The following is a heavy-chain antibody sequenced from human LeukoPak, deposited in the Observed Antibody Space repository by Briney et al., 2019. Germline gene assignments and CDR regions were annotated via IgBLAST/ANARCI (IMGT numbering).Heavy chain of an antibody. CDR1: GFTFSNYA. CDR3: ARVHYGDLEDYFDY. Sequence: GGSLRLSCSASGFTFSNYALHWVRQAPGKGLEYVSAISSNGGSTYYADSVKGRFTISRDNAKNSLYLQMNSLRAEDTAVYYCARVHYGDLEDYFDYWGQGTLVTVSS. V-gene: IGHV3-64*04. J-gene: IGHJ4*02. CDR2: ISSNGGST. D-gene: IGHD4-17*01.